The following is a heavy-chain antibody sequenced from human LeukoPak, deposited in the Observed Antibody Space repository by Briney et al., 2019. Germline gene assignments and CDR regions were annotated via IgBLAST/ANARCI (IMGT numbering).Heavy chain of an antibody. J-gene: IGHJ4*02. CDR1: GGSITNNNYH. CDR2: IYYRGDS. V-gene: IGHV4-39*01. CDR3: TRLASGTPADY. Sequence: SETLSLICTVSGGSITNNNYHWGWVRQPPGKGLEWIASIYYRGDSYYNPSLKSRLTISVYTSENQFSLKLSSVTASDTAMYFCTRLASGTPADYWGQGTLVTVSS. D-gene: IGHD6-6*01.